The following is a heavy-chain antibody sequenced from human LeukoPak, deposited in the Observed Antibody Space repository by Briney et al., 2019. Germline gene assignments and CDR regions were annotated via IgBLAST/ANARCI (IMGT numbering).Heavy chain of an antibody. Sequence: GGSLRLSCVVSGFTFSSYWMHWVRQAPGKGLVWVSRINTDGSSTNYADSVKGRFTISRDNVKSTVYLQMNSLRAEDTAVYYCATPGIRDQYDFDLWGQGTLVTVSS. J-gene: IGHJ4*02. V-gene: IGHV3-74*01. D-gene: IGHD6-13*01. CDR1: GFTFSSYW. CDR2: INTDGSST. CDR3: ATPGIRDQYDFDL.